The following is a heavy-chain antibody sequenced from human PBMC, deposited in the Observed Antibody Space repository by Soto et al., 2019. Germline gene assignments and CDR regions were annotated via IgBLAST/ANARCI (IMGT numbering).Heavy chain of an antibody. V-gene: IGHV4-59*01. Sequence: SETLSLTCTVSGGSISSYYWSWIRQPPGKGLEWIGYIYYSGSTNYNPSLKSRVTISVDTSKNQFSLKLSSVTAADTAVYYCASLLSGYCGGDCPPGAFDIWGQGTMVTVSS. CDR2: IYYSGST. CDR3: ASLLSGYCGGDCPPGAFDI. D-gene: IGHD2-21*02. CDR1: GGSISSYY. J-gene: IGHJ3*02.